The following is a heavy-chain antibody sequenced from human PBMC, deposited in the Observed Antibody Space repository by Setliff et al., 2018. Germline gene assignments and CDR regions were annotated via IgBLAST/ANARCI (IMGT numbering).Heavy chain of an antibody. Sequence: GGSLRLSCAASGFTFSSYGMHWVRQAPGKGLEWVAVIWYDGTNKYYADSVKGRFTISRDNSKNTLYLQMNSLRAEDTAVYYCAKESANYYYYMDVWGKGTTVTVSS. CDR3: AKESANYYYYMDV. J-gene: IGHJ6*03. CDR2: IWYDGTNK. V-gene: IGHV3-33*06. CDR1: GFTFSSYG.